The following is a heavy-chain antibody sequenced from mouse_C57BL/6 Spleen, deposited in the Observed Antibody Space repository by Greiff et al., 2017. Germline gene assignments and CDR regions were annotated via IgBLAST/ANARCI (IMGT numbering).Heavy chain of an antibody. Sequence: VQLQQSGPELVKPGASVKISCKASGYAFSSSWMNWVKQRPGKGLEWIGRIYPGDGDTNYNGKFKGKATLTADKSSSTAYMQLSSRTSEDSAVYFCAHYDYDRGWYFDVWGTGTTVTVSS. J-gene: IGHJ1*03. D-gene: IGHD2-4*01. CDR1: GYAFSSSW. CDR3: AHYDYDRGWYFDV. V-gene: IGHV1-82*01. CDR2: IYPGDGDT.